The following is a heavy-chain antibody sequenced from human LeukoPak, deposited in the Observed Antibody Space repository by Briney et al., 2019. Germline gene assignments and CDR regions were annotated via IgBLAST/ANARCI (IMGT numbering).Heavy chain of an antibody. CDR3: ARDVGIAARQDWFDP. V-gene: IGHV3-11*01. CDR2: IISSVNTI. J-gene: IGHJ5*02. D-gene: IGHD6-6*01. CDR1: GFTFSNYY. Sequence: GGSLRLSWAASGFTFSNYYMGWVRQAPGKGLEWVSYIISSVNTISYTNSGAGRFTISRDNAKNSLYLQMNSLRAEDTAVYYCARDVGIAARQDWFDPWGQGTLVTVSS.